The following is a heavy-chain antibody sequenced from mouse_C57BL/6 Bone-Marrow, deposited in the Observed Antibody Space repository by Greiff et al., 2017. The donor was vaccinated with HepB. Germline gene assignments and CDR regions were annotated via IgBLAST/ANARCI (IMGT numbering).Heavy chain of an antibody. CDR1: GFTFSDYG. D-gene: IGHD1-1*01. CDR3: ARPGVAGAMDY. J-gene: IGHJ4*01. V-gene: IGHV5-17*01. Sequence: VQLKESGGGLVKPGGSLKLSCAASGFTFSDYGMHWVRQAPEKGLEWVAYISSGSSTIYYADTVKGRFTISRDNAKNTLFLQMTSLRSEDTAMYYCARPGVAGAMDYWGQGTSVTVSS. CDR2: ISSGSSTI.